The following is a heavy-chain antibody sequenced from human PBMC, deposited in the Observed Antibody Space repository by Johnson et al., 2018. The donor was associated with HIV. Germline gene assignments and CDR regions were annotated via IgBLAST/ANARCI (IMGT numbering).Heavy chain of an antibody. Sequence: VQLVESGGGVVQPGGSLRLSCTASGFTFNTYGMHWVRQAPGTGLEWVAFIRYDGSNKYYVDSVKGRFTISRDESKNTVYLEMTSLRTEDTAVYYCARAAGVNVVVEDFDLWGQGTMVTVSS. CDR1: GFTFNTYG. D-gene: IGHD2-15*01. CDR3: ARAAGVNVVVEDFDL. CDR2: IRYDGSNK. V-gene: IGHV3-30*02. J-gene: IGHJ3*01.